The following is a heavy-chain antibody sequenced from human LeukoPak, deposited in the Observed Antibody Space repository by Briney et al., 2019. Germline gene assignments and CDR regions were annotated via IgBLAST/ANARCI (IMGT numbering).Heavy chain of an antibody. CDR1: GFTFSSYA. CDR3: ARDRQWELSSYFDY. J-gene: IGHJ4*02. D-gene: IGHD1-26*01. V-gene: IGHV3-30-3*01. CDR2: ISYDGSNK. Sequence: QSGGSLRLSCAASGFTFSSYAMHWVRQAPGKGLGWVAVISYDGSNKYYADSVKGRFTISRDNSKNTLYLQMNSLRAEDTAVYYCARDRQWELSSYFDYWGQGTLVTVSS.